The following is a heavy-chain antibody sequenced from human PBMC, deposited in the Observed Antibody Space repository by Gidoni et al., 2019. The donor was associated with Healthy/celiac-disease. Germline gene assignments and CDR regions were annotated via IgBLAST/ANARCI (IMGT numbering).Heavy chain of an antibody. D-gene: IGHD3-22*01. CDR1: GFTFSSRA. Sequence: EVQLLESGGGLVQPGGSLRLSCAASGFTFSSRAMSWVRQAPGKGLEWVSGISDNGGSTYYADSVKGRSTISRDNSQNTLYLQMNSLRAEDTAVYYCAKDNESDYHDSSGYPVVSVFDIWGQGTMVTVSS. CDR2: ISDNGGST. CDR3: AKDNESDYHDSSGYPVVSVFDI. J-gene: IGHJ3*02. V-gene: IGHV3-23*01.